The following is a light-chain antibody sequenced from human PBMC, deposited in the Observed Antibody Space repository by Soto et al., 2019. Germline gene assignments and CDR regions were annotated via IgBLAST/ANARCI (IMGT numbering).Light chain of an antibody. V-gene: IGKV3-15*01. CDR3: QQYNNRPPL. J-gene: IGKJ1*01. Sequence: IVMTHSPSTLSVSPVERATLSCMASQSVSSNLAWYQQKPGQAPRLLIYGASTRATGIPARFSGSGSGTEFTLTISSLQSEDFAVYYCQQYNNRPPLFGQGTKVDIK. CDR1: QSVSSN. CDR2: GAS.